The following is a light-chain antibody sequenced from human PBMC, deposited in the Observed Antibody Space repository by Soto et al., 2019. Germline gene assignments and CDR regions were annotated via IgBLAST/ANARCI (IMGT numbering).Light chain of an antibody. Sequence: EIVMTQSPATLSVSPGERVTLYCRASGSVSNNVAWYQQKPGQAPRLLIYHAITRATGIPARFSGSGSGTELTLTISSLQSEDFAIYYCQQYNNWPLTFGGGTKVEI. CDR1: GSVSNN. CDR2: HAI. J-gene: IGKJ4*01. V-gene: IGKV3-15*01. CDR3: QQYNNWPLT.